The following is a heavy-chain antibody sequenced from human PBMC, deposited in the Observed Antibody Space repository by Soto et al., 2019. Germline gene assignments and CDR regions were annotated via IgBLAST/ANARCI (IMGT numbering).Heavy chain of an antibody. CDR2: IYYSGST. Sequence: SSETLSLTCTVSGGSISSGGYYWSWIRQHPGKGLEWIGYIYYSGSTYYNPSLKSRVTISVDTSKNQFSLKLSSVTAADTAVYYCATEASGYTRYYGMDVWGQGTTVTVSS. D-gene: IGHD3-10*01. CDR3: ATEASGYTRYYGMDV. V-gene: IGHV4-31*03. CDR1: GGSISSGGYY. J-gene: IGHJ6*02.